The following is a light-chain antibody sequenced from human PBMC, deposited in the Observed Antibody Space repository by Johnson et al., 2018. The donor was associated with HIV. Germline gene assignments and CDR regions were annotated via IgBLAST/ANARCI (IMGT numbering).Light chain of an antibody. CDR3: GTWHSALSGGGV. J-gene: IGLJ1*01. CDR2: DNN. CDR1: SSNIGNNY. V-gene: IGLV1-51*01. Sequence: VLTQPPSVSAAPGQKVTISCSGSSSNIGNNYVSWYQQLPGRAPKLLIYDNNKRTSGIPDRFSGSKSGTSATLGITGLQTGDEADYYCGTWHSALSGGGVFGTGTRVTVL.